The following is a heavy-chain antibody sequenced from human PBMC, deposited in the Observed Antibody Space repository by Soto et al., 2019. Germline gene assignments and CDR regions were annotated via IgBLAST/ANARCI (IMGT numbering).Heavy chain of an antibody. V-gene: IGHV3-23*01. CDR2: ISGSGDGT. J-gene: IGHJ6*02. Sequence: EVQLLESGGGVVQRGGSLRLSCAASGFTVSSHAMSWVRQAPGKGLEWVSSISGSGDGTYYGDSVKGRFTISRDSSSSTLYLQMNIQRGEDTAVYFCTKSRRSILMVYGFGGMDVWGQGTTVTVSS. CDR1: GFTVSSHA. CDR3: TKSRRSILMVYGFGGMDV. D-gene: IGHD2-8*01.